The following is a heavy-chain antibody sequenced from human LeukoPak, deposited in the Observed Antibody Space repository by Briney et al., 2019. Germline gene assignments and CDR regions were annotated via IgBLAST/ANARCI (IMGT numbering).Heavy chain of an antibody. CDR2: ISFDGSNK. CDR3: AKDWAVATYLYYYMDV. D-gene: IGHD6-19*01. Sequence: TGGSLRLSCAASGFTFSSYGMHWVRQAPGKGLEWVAVISFDGSNKYYADSVKGRFTISRDNSKNTLFLQMNSLRAEDTALYYCAKDWAVATYLYYYMDVWGQGTTATVS. CDR1: GFTFSSYG. J-gene: IGHJ6*03. V-gene: IGHV3-30*18.